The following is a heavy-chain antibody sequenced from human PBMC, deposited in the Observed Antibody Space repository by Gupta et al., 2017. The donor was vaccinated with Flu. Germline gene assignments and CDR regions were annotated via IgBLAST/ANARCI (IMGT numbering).Heavy chain of an antibody. J-gene: IGHJ4*02. Sequence: QVQLVQSGAEVKKPGASVKVSCKASGYTFTGYYMHWVRQAPGQGLEWMGWINPNSGGTNYAQKFQGWVTMTRDTSISTAYMELSRLRSDDTAVYYCARDGLGYCSGGSCYSFDYWSQGTLVTVSS. CDR2: INPNSGGT. D-gene: IGHD2-15*01. V-gene: IGHV1-2*04. CDR3: ARDGLGYCSGGSCYSFDY. CDR1: GYTFTGYY.